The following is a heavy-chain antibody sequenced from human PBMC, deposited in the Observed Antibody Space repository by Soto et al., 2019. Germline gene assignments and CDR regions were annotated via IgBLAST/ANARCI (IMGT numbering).Heavy chain of an antibody. Sequence: QVQLVQSAGEVKKPGASVKVSCKASGYYFTSYGISWVRRAPGQGLEWMGWISPYNGHTQFVQRFQGRVTRTTDTSTKTAYMQLRNLRSDDTAHYYCARDLTIVPATHPRLENYGMDVWGQGTTVIVSS. J-gene: IGHJ6*02. CDR1: GYYFTSYG. V-gene: IGHV1-18*01. CDR2: ISPYNGHT. CDR3: ARDLTIVPATHPRLENYGMDV. D-gene: IGHD2-2*01.